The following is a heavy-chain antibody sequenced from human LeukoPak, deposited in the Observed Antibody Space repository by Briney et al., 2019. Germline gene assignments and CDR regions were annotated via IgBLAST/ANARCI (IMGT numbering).Heavy chain of an antibody. J-gene: IGHJ6*02. Sequence: TGGSLRLSCAASGFTLSSYAMSWVRQAPGKGLEWVSDISGSGDSTYYADAAKGRFTTSRDNSKNTLYLQMNSLRAEDTAVYYCAKGLEYCTNGVCSYYYYSGMDVWGQGTTVTVSS. V-gene: IGHV3-23*01. CDR2: ISGSGDST. D-gene: IGHD2-8*01. CDR1: GFTLSSYA. CDR3: AKGLEYCTNGVCSYYYYSGMDV.